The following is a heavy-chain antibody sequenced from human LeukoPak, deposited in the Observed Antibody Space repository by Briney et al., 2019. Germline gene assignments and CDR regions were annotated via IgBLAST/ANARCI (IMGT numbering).Heavy chain of an antibody. Sequence: SQTLSLTCGISGVSVSSNSVAWTWIRRSPSRGLEWLGRTYYRSKWYNDYAVSVKSRITINPDTSKNQFSLQLDSATPEDTGVYYCAREGAYFDFWGQGTLVTVSS. J-gene: IGHJ4*02. CDR1: GVSVSSNSVA. V-gene: IGHV6-1*01. D-gene: IGHD3-16*01. CDR3: AREGAYFDF. CDR2: TYYRSKWYN.